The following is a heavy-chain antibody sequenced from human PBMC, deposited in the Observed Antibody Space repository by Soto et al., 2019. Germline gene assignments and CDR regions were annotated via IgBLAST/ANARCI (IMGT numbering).Heavy chain of an antibody. Sequence: QVQLQESGPGLVKPSQTLSLTCTVSGGSISSGDYYWSWIRQPPGKGLEWIGYIYYSGSTYYNPSLXXRXTXXVATSKNQFSLKLSSVTAADTAVYYCARRGGGDDYWGQGTLVTVSS. J-gene: IGHJ4*02. CDR3: ARRGGGDDY. D-gene: IGHD2-21*01. CDR2: IYYSGST. V-gene: IGHV4-30-4*01. CDR1: GGSISSGDYY.